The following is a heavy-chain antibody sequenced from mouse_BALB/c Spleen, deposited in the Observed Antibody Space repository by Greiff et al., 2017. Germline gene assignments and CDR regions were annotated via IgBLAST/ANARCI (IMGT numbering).Heavy chain of an antibody. CDR1: GFTFSSYG. Sequence: EVKLMESGGGLVQPGGSLKLSCAASGFTFSSYGMSWVRQTPDKRLELVATINSNGGSTYYPDSVKGRFTISRDNAKNTLYLQMSSLKSEDTAMYYCARDPYYWGQGTTLTVSS. CDR2: INSNGGST. J-gene: IGHJ2*01. CDR3: ARDPYY. V-gene: IGHV5-6-3*01.